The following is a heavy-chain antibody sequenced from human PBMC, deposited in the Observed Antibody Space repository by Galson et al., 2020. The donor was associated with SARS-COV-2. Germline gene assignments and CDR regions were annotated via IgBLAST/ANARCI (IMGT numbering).Heavy chain of an antibody. CDR3: ARLTTGTHWYFGL. V-gene: IGHV3-66*02. CDR2: IYSGGNT. CDR1: GFTVSNNS. J-gene: IGHJ2*01. D-gene: IGHD1-1*01. Sequence: GGSLRLSCAASGFTVSNNSMTWVRQAPGKGLEWVSVIYSGGNTYYADSVKGRFTISRDNSKNTLYLQMNSLRTEDTAVYYCARLTTGTHWYFGLWGRGTLVTVSS.